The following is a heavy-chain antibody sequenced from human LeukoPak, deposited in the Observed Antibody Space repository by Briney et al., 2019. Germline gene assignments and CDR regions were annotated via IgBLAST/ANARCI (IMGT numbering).Heavy chain of an antibody. CDR3: ARRGRQPKYYYYYYGMDV. V-gene: IGHV4-34*01. CDR1: GGSFSGYY. Sequence: SETLSLTCAVYGGSFSGYYWSWIRQPPGKGLEWIGEINHSGSTNYNPSLKSRVTISVDTSKNQFSLKLSSVTAADTAVYYCARRGRQPKYYYYYYGMDVWGQGTTVTVSS. D-gene: IGHD3-10*01. CDR2: INHSGST. J-gene: IGHJ6*02.